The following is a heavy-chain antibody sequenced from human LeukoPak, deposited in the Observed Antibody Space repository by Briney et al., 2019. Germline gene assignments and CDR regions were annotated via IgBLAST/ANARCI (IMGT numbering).Heavy chain of an antibody. Sequence: GGSLRLSCAVSGFTFSSYVMSWVRQAPGKGLEWVSSIGAAGGSKNYADSVKGRLTISRDNSKSTLYLQMSSLSPDDTAVYYCAKGGGLSCYDYWGQGTLVTVSS. CDR2: IGAAGGSK. CDR1: GFTFSSYV. CDR3: AKGGGLSCYDY. V-gene: IGHV3-23*01. D-gene: IGHD2-15*01. J-gene: IGHJ4*02.